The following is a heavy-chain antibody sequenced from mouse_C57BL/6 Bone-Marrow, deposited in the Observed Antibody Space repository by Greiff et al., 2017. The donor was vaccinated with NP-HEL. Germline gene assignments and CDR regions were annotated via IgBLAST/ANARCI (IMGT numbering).Heavy chain of an antibody. CDR3: ARYEASYDYDGGGYYFDY. CDR1: GYSITSDY. CDR2: ISYSGST. D-gene: IGHD2-4*01. J-gene: IGHJ2*01. V-gene: IGHV3-8*01. Sequence: EVKLQESGPGLAKPSQTLSLTCSVTGYSITSDYWNWIRKFPGNKLEYMGYISYSGSTYYNPSLKSRISITRDTSKNQYYLQLNSVTTEDTATYYCARYEASYDYDGGGYYFDYWGQGTTLTVSS.